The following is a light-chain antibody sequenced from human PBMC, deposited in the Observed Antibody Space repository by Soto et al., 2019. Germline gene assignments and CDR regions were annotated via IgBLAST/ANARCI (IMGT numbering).Light chain of an antibody. CDR1: QTVTSSHLAPY. CDR3: QQYGASPYT. V-gene: IGKV3-20*01. J-gene: IGKJ2*01. CDR2: GAS. Sequence: IVLTQSPDTLSLSPGERATLSCRASQTVTSSHLAPYLSWHQHQPGQAPRLLIYGASSRATGIPNRFSGSGSGTDFPLTISSLEPEDFAFYYWQQYGASPYTFGQGTRLEIK.